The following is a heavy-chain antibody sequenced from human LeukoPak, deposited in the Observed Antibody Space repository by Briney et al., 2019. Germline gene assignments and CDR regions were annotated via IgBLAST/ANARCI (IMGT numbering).Heavy chain of an antibody. D-gene: IGHD3-9*01. CDR1: GCTFSSYS. CDR2: ISSSSSYI. CDR3: ARRGSDILTGYYKRGMDV. Sequence: GGSLRLSCAASGCTFSSYSMNWVRQAPGKGLEWVSSISSSSSYIYYADSVKGRFTISRENAKNSLYLQMTSLRAEDTAVYYCARRGSDILTGYYKRGMDVWGQGTTVTVSS. V-gene: IGHV3-21*01. J-gene: IGHJ6*02.